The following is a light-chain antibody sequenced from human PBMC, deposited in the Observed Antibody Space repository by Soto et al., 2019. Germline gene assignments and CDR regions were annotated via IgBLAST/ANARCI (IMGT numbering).Light chain of an antibody. J-gene: IGKJ3*01. Sequence: DIQLTQSPSFLSASVGDRVTITCRASQGISSYLAWYQQKPGKAPKLLIYAASTLQSGVPSRFSGSGSGTEFTLPISSLQPEDFATYYCQQLNSYLFTFGPGNKVDIK. CDR1: QGISSY. V-gene: IGKV1-9*01. CDR3: QQLNSYLFT. CDR2: AAS.